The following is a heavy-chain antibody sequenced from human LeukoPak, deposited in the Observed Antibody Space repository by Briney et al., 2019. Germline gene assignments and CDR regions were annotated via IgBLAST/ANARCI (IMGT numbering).Heavy chain of an antibody. D-gene: IGHD4-17*01. CDR1: GYTFTSYG. V-gene: IGHV1-18*01. J-gene: IGHJ5*02. CDR2: ISAYNGNT. CDR3: ARDDSHGDYVWFDP. Sequence: ASVKVSCKASGYTFTSYGISWVRQAPGQGLEWMGWISAYNGNTNYARKLQGRVTMTTDTTTSTAYMELRSLRSDDTAVYYCARDDSHGDYVWFDPWGQGTLVTVSS.